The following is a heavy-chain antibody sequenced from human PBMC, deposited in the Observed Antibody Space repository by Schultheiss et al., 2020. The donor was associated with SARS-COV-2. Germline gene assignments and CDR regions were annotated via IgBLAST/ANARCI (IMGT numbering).Heavy chain of an antibody. Sequence: GGSLRLSCAASGFTFSSYAMHWVRQAPGKGLEWVSAISSSSSYIYYADSVKGRFTISRDNAKNSLYLQMNSLRAEDTAVYYCARWRGMVRFNYYYGMDVWGQGTTVTVSS. J-gene: IGHJ6*02. CDR2: ISSSSSYI. V-gene: IGHV3-21*01. D-gene: IGHD3-10*01. CDR3: ARWRGMVRFNYYYGMDV. CDR1: GFTFSSYA.